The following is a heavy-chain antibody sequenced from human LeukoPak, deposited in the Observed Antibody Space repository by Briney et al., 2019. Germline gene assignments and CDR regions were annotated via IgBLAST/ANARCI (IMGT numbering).Heavy chain of an antibody. V-gene: IGHV3-49*04. CDR3: TPGSSTLVKSLYYFDY. D-gene: IGHD2/OR15-2a*01. CDR2: IRSRLYGGTT. CDR1: GFTFSYYF. Sequence: GGSLRLSCDVSGFTFSYYFMSWVRQAPGKGPEWVALIRSRLYGGTTEYAAPVKGRFAISRDDSKSIAYLQMNSLKTEDTAVYYCTPGSSTLVKSLYYFDYWGQGTLVTVSS. J-gene: IGHJ4*02.